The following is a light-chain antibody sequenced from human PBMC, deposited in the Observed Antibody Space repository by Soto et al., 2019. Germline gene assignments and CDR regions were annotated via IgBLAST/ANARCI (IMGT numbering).Light chain of an antibody. CDR3: SSYTTNTTPV. J-gene: IGLJ2*01. CDR2: DVS. CDR1: SSDVGAYNY. Sequence: QSVLAQPASVSGSPGQSITISCTGTSSDVGAYNYVSWYQHHPGKAPKLLIFDVSHRPSGVSNRFSGSKSGNTASLTISGLQAEDEADYFCSSYTTNTTPVFGGGTK. V-gene: IGLV2-14*03.